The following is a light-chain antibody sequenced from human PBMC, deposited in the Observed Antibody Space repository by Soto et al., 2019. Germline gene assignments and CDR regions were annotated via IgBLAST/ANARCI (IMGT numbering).Light chain of an antibody. CDR1: QSVSSN. Sequence: EIVMTQSPATLSVSPGERATLSCRASQSVSSNLAWYQQKPGQAPRLLIYGASTRVTGTPARFSGSGSGTEFTLTIGSLQSEDFAVYYCQQYNNWPPWTFGQGTKVDIK. CDR3: QQYNNWPPWT. CDR2: GAS. J-gene: IGKJ1*01. V-gene: IGKV3-15*01.